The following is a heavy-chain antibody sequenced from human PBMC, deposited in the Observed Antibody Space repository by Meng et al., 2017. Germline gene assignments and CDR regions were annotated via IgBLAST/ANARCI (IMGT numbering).Heavy chain of an antibody. Sequence: GESLKISCAASGFTFSSYSMNWVRQAPGKGLEWVSSISSSSSYIYYADSVKGRFTISRDNAKNSLYLQMNSLRAEDTAVYYCARDPVGATTTKGYYFGYWGPGNQV. CDR1: GFTFSSYS. V-gene: IGHV3-21*01. CDR3: ARDPVGATTTKGYYFGY. CDR2: ISSSSSYI. D-gene: IGHD1-26*01. J-gene: IGHJ4*01.